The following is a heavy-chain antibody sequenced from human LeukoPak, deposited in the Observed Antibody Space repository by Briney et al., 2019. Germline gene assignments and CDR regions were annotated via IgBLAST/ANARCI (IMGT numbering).Heavy chain of an antibody. CDR3: AKDLDSSGWYSNWFDP. CDR2: ISGSGGST. V-gene: IGHV3-23*01. Sequence: GGSLRLSCAASGFTFSSYAMSWVRQAPGKGLEWVSAISGSGGSTYYADSVKGRFTISRDNSKNTLYLQMNSLRAGDTAVYYCAKDLDSSGWYSNWFDPWGQGTLVTVSS. CDR1: GFTFSSYA. J-gene: IGHJ5*02. D-gene: IGHD6-19*01.